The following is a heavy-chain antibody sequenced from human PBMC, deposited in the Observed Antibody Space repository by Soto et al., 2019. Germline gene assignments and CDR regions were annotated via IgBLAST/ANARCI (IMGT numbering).Heavy chain of an antibody. CDR2: INAGNGNT. V-gene: IGHV1-3*01. CDR1: GYTFTSYA. J-gene: IGHJ4*02. D-gene: IGHD1-26*01. CDR3: ASSSGSYWQLDY. Sequence: QVQLVQSGAEVKKPGASVTVSCKASGYTFTSYAMHWVRQAPGQRLEWMGWINAGNGNTKYSQKFQGRVTITRDTSASTAYMELSSLRSEDTAVYYCASSSGSYWQLDYWGQGTLVTVSS.